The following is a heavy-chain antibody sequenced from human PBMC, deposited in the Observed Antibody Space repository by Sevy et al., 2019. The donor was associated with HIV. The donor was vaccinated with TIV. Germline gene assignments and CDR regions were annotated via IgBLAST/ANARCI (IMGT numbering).Heavy chain of an antibody. CDR1: GFTFNNYA. Sequence: GGSLRLSCAASGFTFNNYAMSWVRQAPGKGLEGKGLEWVSTISGGGGGTHYADSERGRFTNSRDNSKNTLYLQVNSLMVEDTAVYYCAKHYIHDIADGWYFDLWGRGTLVTVSS. J-gene: IGHJ2*01. CDR3: AKHYIHDIADGWYFDL. V-gene: IGHV3-23*01. D-gene: IGHD4-4*01. CDR2: ISGGGGGT.